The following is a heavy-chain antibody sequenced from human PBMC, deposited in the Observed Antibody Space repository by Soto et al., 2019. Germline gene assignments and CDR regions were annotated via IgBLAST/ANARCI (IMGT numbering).Heavy chain of an antibody. CDR3: AKLPERYGDYGYAY. V-gene: IGHV3-23*01. Sequence: EVQLLESGGGLVQPGGSLRLSCAASGFTFSSYAMSWFRQAPGKGLEWVSAISGSGGSTYYADSVKGRFTISRDNSKNTLYLQMNSLRAEDTAVYYCAKLPERYGDYGYAYWGQGTLVTVSS. J-gene: IGHJ4*02. CDR1: GFTFSSYA. D-gene: IGHD4-17*01. CDR2: ISGSGGST.